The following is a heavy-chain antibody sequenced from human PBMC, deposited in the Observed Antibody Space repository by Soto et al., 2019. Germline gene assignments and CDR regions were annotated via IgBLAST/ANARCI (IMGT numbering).Heavy chain of an antibody. CDR1: GFSLTTSGVG. J-gene: IGHJ4*02. CDR3: AHRILRTVFGLVTTNAIYFDF. CDR2: ISWDDDK. V-gene: IGHV2-5*02. Sequence: QITLNESGPTVVKPAETLTLTCTFSGFSLTTSGVGVGWIRQSPGKAPDWLALISWDDDKRYSASLKSRLTITKDTSKNQVVLTMASVDPADTATYYCAHRILRTVFGLVTTNAIYFDFWGQGTPVVVSS. D-gene: IGHD3-3*01.